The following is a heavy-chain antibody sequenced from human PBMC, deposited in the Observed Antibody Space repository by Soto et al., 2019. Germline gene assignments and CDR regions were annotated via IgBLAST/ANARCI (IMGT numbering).Heavy chain of an antibody. CDR1: GGSISSGGYY. V-gene: IGHV4-31*01. Sequence: QVQLQESGPGLVKPSQTLSLTCTVSGGSISSGGYYWSWIRQHPGKGLEWIGNIYYIGSTYYNPSLNSQVTISIDTSKNHYSLTLSSVSAADTAVYYCASEENWFDPWGQGTLVTVSS. CDR3: ASEENWFDP. J-gene: IGHJ5*02. CDR2: IYYIGST.